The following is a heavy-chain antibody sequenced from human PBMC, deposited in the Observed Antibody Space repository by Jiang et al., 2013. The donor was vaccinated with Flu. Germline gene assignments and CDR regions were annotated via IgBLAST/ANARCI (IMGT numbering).Heavy chain of an antibody. V-gene: IGHV4-59*01. Sequence: GSGLVKPSETLSLTCTVSGGSISSYYWSWIRQPPGKGLEWIGYIYYSGSTNYNPSLKSRVTISVDTSKNQFSLKLSSVTAADTAVYYCARGDSSGYYDAFDIWGQGTMVTVSS. D-gene: IGHD3-22*01. CDR1: GGSISSYY. CDR2: IYYSGST. J-gene: IGHJ3*02. CDR3: ARGDSSGYYDAFDI.